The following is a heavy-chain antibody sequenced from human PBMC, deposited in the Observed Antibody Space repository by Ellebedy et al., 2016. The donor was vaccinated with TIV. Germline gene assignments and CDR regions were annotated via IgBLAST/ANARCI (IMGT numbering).Heavy chain of an antibody. J-gene: IGHJ4*02. CDR2: INQDGSEK. V-gene: IGHV3-7*03. CDR1: GFTLSSYW. CDR3: ARAVGGSSSL. Sequence: GGSLRLSCAASGFTLSSYWMSWVRQAPGKGLEWVANINQDGSEKYYVDSAKGRFSISRDNAKNSLYLQMNSLRAEDTVVYYCARAVGGSSSLWGQGTLVTVSS. D-gene: IGHD6-13*01.